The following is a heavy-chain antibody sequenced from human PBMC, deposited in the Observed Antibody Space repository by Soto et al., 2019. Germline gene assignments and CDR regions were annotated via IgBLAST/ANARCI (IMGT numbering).Heavy chain of an antibody. V-gene: IGHV4-39*01. CDR1: GGSISSSSYY. Sequence: QLQLQESGPGLVKPSETLSLTCTVSGGSISSSSYYWGWIRQPPGKGLEWIGSIYYSGSTYYNPSLKSRVTISVDTSKNQFSLKLSSVTAADTAVYYCARYQFVAWWIDYWGQGTLVTVSS. D-gene: IGHD2-8*02. J-gene: IGHJ4*02. CDR2: IYYSGST. CDR3: ARYQFVAWWIDY.